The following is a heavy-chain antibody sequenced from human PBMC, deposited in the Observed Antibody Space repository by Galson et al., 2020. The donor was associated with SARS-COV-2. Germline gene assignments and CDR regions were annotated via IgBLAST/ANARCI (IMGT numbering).Heavy chain of an antibody. D-gene: IGHD3-10*01. CDR3: ARHVNRRVATMVRGVAFDY. Sequence: SETLSLTCTVSGGSISSSSYYWGWIRQPPGKGLEWIGSIYYSGSTYYNPSLKSRVTISVDTSKNQFSLKLSSVTAADTAVYYCARHVNRRVATMVRGVAFDYWGQGTLVTVSS. J-gene: IGHJ4*02. CDR2: IYYSGST. CDR1: GGSISSSSYY. V-gene: IGHV4-39*01.